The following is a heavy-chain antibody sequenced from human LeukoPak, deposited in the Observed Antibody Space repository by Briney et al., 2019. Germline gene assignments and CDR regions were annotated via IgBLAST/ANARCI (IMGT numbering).Heavy chain of an antibody. CDR3: ATVVLYYYDSSGYYRGFDY. D-gene: IGHD3-22*01. CDR2: FDPEDGET. Sequence: ASVKVSFKVSGYTRTELSMHSVRPAPGKGREGMGVFDPEDGETIYAQKFQGRVTMPEDTSTDTAYMELRSLRSEDTAVYYSATVVLYYYDSSGYYRGFDYWGQGTLVTVSS. J-gene: IGHJ4*02. V-gene: IGHV1-24*01. CDR1: GYTRTELS.